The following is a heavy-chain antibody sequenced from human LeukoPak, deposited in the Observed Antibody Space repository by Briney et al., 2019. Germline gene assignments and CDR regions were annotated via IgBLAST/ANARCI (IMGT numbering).Heavy chain of an antibody. D-gene: IGHD3-10*01. Sequence: GGSLRLSCAASGFTFKNYALSWVRQAPGKGLEWASTIGGNSGYTYYSDSVKGRFTISRDNSRNTLYLQMTSLRVDDTAVYFCATERPFSSGTYYNAWGHGTLVIVSS. CDR1: GFTFKNYA. V-gene: IGHV3-23*01. CDR2: IGGNSGYT. CDR3: ATERPFSSGTYYNA. J-gene: IGHJ5*01.